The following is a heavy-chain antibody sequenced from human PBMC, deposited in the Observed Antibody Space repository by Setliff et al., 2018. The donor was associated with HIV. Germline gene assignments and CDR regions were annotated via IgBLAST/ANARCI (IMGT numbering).Heavy chain of an antibody. Sequence: ASVKVSCKASGYTFDLYYIHWVRQAPGQGPEWIGVLNPRDGSTRYAQTFQGRVMLTRDMSTTTVYMELRSLTFEDTAIYYCASDRGNYCDYPIWGQGTMVTVSS. CDR1: GYTFDLYY. V-gene: IGHV1-46*02. D-gene: IGHD4-17*01. CDR3: ASDRGNYCDYPI. J-gene: IGHJ3*02. CDR2: LNPRDGST.